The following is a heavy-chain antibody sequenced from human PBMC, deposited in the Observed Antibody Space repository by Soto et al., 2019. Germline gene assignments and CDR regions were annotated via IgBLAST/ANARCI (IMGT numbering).Heavy chain of an antibody. D-gene: IGHD1-1*01. J-gene: IGHJ4*02. Sequence: GGSLRLSCAASGFTFSSYVMSWVRQAPGKGLEWVSAISASAGSTYYADSVKGRFTISRDNSKNTLYLQMNSLRAEDTAVYYCAKGGLGTPNYYFDYWGQGTLVTVSS. CDR2: ISASAGST. V-gene: IGHV3-23*01. CDR1: GFTFSSYV. CDR3: AKGGLGTPNYYFDY.